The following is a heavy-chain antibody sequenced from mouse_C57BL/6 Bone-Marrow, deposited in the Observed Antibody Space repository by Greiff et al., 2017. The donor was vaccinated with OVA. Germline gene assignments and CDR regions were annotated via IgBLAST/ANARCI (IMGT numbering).Heavy chain of an antibody. Sequence: VQLKESVAELVRPGASVKLSCTASGFNIKNTYMHWVKQRPEQGLEWIGRIDPANGNTKYAPKFQSKATITADTSSNTAYLQLSSLTSEDTAIYYCARLYYYGSSPYYFDYWGQGTTLTVSS. CDR1: GFNIKNTY. CDR2: IDPANGNT. V-gene: IGHV14-3*01. J-gene: IGHJ2*01. CDR3: ARLYYYGSSPYYFDY. D-gene: IGHD1-1*01.